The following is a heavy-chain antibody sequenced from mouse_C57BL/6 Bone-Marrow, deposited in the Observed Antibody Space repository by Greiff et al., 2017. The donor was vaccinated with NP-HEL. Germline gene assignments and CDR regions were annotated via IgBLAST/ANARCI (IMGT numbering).Heavy chain of an antibody. D-gene: IGHD2-4*01. J-gene: IGHJ2*01. Sequence: EVQLVESEGGLVQPGSSMKLSCTASGFTFSDYYMAWVRQVPEKGLEWVANINYDGSSTYYLDSLKSRFIISRDNAKNILYLQMSSLKSEDTATYYCARGGDYPYCDYWGQGTTLTVSS. CDR2: INYDGSST. CDR3: ARGGDYPYCDY. V-gene: IGHV5-16*01. CDR1: GFTFSDYY.